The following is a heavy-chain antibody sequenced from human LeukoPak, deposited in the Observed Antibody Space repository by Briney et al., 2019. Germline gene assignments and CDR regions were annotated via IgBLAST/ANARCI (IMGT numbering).Heavy chain of an antibody. CDR2: IRGGGGDG. V-gene: IGHV3-23*01. D-gene: IGHD5-18*01. J-gene: IGHJ4*02. CDR1: GFTFSSYA. Sequence: PGGSLRLSCAASGFTFSSYAMSWVRQAPGKGLEWVSAIRGGGGDGFYADSVKGRFTISRDNSKNTLYLQMNSLRAEDTATYYCAKARGIQTFDYWGQGTLVTVSS. CDR3: AKARGIQTFDY.